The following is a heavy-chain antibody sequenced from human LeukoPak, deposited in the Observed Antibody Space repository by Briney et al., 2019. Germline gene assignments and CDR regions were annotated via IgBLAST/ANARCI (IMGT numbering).Heavy chain of an antibody. CDR1: RYTFTDYY. V-gene: IGHV1-2*02. CDR3: ARFRGSGWYSFDL. CDR2: INPNSGGT. Sequence: ASVKVSCKASRYTFTDYYIHWVRQAPGQGLEWMGWINPNSGGTSSAHKFQGRVTMTRDTSISTDYMELSDLRSDDTAVYYCARFRGSGWYSFDLWGQGTLVTVSS. J-gene: IGHJ5*02. D-gene: IGHD6-19*01.